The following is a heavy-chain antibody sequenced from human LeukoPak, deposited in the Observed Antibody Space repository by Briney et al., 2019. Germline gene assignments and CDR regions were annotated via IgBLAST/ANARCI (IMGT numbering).Heavy chain of an antibody. J-gene: IGHJ4*02. CDR1: GFTFSDYS. CDR3: ARGYKYAFDN. CDR2: IGIDSGNT. Sequence: GGSLRLSCAASGFTFSDYSMNWVRQAPGKGLEWISYIGIDSGNTNYADSVKGRFTISGDKAKNSLYLQMNNLRVEDTAVYYCARGYKYAFDNWGQGTLVTVSS. V-gene: IGHV3-48*01. D-gene: IGHD5-24*01.